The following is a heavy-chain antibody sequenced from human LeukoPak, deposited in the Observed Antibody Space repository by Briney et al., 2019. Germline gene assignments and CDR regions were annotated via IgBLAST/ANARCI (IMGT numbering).Heavy chain of an antibody. CDR1: GFTFSSYA. J-gene: IGHJ4*02. CDR3: ARDFGSGGYLAYYFDY. V-gene: IGHV3-30*04. CDR2: ISYDGSNK. Sequence: PGRSLRLSCAASGFTFSSYAMRWVRQAPGKGLEWVAVISYDGSNKYYADSVKGRFTISRDNSKNTLYLQMNSLRAEDTAVYYCARDFGSGGYLAYYFDYWGQGTLVTVSS. D-gene: IGHD3-10*01.